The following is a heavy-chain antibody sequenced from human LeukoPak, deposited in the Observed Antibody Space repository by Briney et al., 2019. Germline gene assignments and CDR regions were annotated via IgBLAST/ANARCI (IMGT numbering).Heavy chain of an antibody. CDR3: ARGGISRSFDL. D-gene: IGHD6-13*01. CDR1: GFIVSSKY. J-gene: IGHJ2*01. Sequence: GGSVRLSCAASGFIVSSKYRSWVRQAPGKGLEWVSVIYTGGTTYYVDSVKGRFTISRDNSKNTVYLQVNSLRAEDTAVYYCARGGISRSFDLWGRGTLVTVSS. V-gene: IGHV3-53*01. CDR2: IYTGGTT.